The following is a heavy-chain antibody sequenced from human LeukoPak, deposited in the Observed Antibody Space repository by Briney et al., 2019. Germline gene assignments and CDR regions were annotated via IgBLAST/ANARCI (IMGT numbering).Heavy chain of an antibody. CDR3: ARGGYCGGDCYLDY. J-gene: IGHJ4*02. V-gene: IGHV4-34*01. CDR1: GGSFSGYY. D-gene: IGHD2-21*02. CDR2: INHSGST. Sequence: PSETLSLTCAVYGGSFSGYYWSWIRQPPGKGLEWIGEINHSGSTNYNPSLKSRVTISVDTSKNQFSLKLSSVIAADTAVYYCARGGYCGGDCYLDYWGQGTLVTVSS.